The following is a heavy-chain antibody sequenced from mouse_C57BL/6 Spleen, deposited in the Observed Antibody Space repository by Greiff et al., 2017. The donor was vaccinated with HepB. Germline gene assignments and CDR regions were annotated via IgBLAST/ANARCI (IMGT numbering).Heavy chain of an antibody. CDR3: ARRSYYYGSSFYYAMDY. Sequence: EVQLVESGGDLVKPGGSLKLSCAASGFTFSSYGMSWVRQTPDKRLEWVATISSGGSYTYYPDSVKGRFTISRDNAKNTLYLQMSSLKSEDTAMYYCARRSYYYGSSFYYAMDYWGQGTSVTVSS. D-gene: IGHD1-1*01. CDR1: GFTFSSYG. CDR2: ISSGGSYT. V-gene: IGHV5-6*01. J-gene: IGHJ4*01.